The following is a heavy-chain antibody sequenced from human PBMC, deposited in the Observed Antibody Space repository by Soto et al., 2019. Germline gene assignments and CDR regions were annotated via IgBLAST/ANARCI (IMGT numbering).Heavy chain of an antibody. Sequence: QVQLLASGPGLVKPSETLSLTCTVSGNSISDYYWSWIRQPPGKGLEWIGYIFHNGNTNYNPSLKIRVTMAVDTSKNQFSLRLSSVNAADTALYYCARDVGGTVTLEAAFDFGGQGTMVTVS. V-gene: IGHV4-59*01. CDR3: ARDVGGTVTLEAAFDF. D-gene: IGHD4-17*01. J-gene: IGHJ3*01. CDR1: GNSISDYY. CDR2: IFHNGNT.